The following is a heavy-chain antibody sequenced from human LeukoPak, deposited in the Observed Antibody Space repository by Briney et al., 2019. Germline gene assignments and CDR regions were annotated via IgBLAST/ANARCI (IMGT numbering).Heavy chain of an antibody. V-gene: IGHV4-39*01. CDR3: ARHDSRRGYSYGYFDY. J-gene: IGHJ4*02. CDR1: GGSISSSSYY. Sequence: PSETLSLTCTVSGGSISSSSYYWGWIRQPPGKGLEWIGSIHYSGSTYYNPSLKSRVTISVDTSKNQFSLKLSSVTAADTAVYYCARHDSRRGYSYGYFDYWGQGTLVTVSS. D-gene: IGHD5-18*01. CDR2: IHYSGST.